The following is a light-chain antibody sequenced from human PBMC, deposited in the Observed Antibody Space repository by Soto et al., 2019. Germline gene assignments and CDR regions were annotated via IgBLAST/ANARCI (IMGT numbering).Light chain of an antibody. CDR2: GAS. V-gene: IGKV3-20*01. CDR1: QSVSSSY. CDR3: QQYGSSLFT. Sequence: EIVLTQSPGTLSLSPGERATLSCRASQSVSSSYLAWYQQKPGQAPRFLIYGASSRATGISDRFSGSGSGTDFTLTISRLEPEDFAVYYCQQYGSSLFTFGGGTKVEIK. J-gene: IGKJ4*01.